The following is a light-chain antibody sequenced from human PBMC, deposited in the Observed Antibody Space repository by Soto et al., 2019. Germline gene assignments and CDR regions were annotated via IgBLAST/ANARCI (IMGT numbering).Light chain of an antibody. V-gene: IGKV1-12*01. J-gene: IGKJ4*01. CDR3: QPANSFPLT. CDR1: QAISSW. CDR2: AAS. Sequence: DIQMTQSPSSVSASVGDRVTITCRTSQAISSWLAWYQQKPGKAPKLLIYAASSLQNGVRSRFIGSGSGTDFTLTISSLQPEDFATYYCQPANSFPLTFGGGTKVEIK.